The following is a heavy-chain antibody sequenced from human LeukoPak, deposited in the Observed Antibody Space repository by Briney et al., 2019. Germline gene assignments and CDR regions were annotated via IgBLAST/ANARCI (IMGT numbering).Heavy chain of an antibody. CDR1: GFTFSSYG. CDR3: VTEVSGSFPT. CDR2: ISGSGGST. V-gene: IGHV3-23*01. Sequence: GGSLRLSCAASGFTFSSYGMSWVRQAPGKGLEWVSAISGSGGSTYYADSVKGRFTISRDNSKNTLYLQMNSLKNEDTAVYYCVTEVSGSFPTWGQGTLVTVSS. J-gene: IGHJ4*02. D-gene: IGHD1-26*01.